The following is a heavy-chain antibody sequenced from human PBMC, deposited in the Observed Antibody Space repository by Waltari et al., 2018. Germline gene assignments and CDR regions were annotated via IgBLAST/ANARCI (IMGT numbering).Heavy chain of an antibody. CDR3: ASGNNPSVSG. CDR2: ISYDGSNK. J-gene: IGHJ4*02. CDR1: GVTFRSYG. V-gene: IGHV3-30*03. D-gene: IGHD1-1*01. Sequence: QVQLVESGGGVVQPGGSLSLSCAASGVTFRSYGMQWVRQAPGKGLEWVAVISYDGSNKYYADSVKGRFTITRDNAKNSLYLQMNSLRAGDTAVYYCASGNNPSVSGWGQGTLVTVSS.